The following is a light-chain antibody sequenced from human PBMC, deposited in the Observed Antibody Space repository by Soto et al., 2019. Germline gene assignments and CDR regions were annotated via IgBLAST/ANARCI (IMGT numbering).Light chain of an antibody. Sequence: QSVLTQPPSAASTPGQTGTISCSGSTSDIGTFYVYWYQHLPGTAPKLLIYLGDQRASGVSDRFSGSKSGTSASLAINGLLSDDEADYYCAARDDKRNPYVFGSGTKLTVL. V-gene: IGLV1-47*02. J-gene: IGLJ1*01. CDR1: TSDIGTFY. CDR2: LGD. CDR3: AARDDKRNPYV.